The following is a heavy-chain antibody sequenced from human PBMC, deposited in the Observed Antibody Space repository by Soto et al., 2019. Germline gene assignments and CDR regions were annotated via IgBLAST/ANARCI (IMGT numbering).Heavy chain of an antibody. D-gene: IGHD2-21*02. V-gene: IGHV3-11*06. CDR3: ARVTAQGPIFPYCGGDCYPYYFDY. CDR2: ISSSSSYT. CDR1: GFTFSDYY. Sequence: GGSLRLSCAASGFTFSDYYMSWIRQAPGKGLEWVSYISSSSSYTNYADSVKGRFTISRDNAKNSLYLQMNSLRAEDTAVYYCARVTAQGPIFPYCGGDCYPYYFDYWGQGTLVTVSS. J-gene: IGHJ4*02.